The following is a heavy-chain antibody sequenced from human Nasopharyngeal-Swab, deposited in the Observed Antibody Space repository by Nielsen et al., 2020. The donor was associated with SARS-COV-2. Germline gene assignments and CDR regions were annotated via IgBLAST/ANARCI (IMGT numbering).Heavy chain of an antibody. CDR3: ARGLSGVVPAPILGLGPYYYFYYMDV. D-gene: IGHD2-2*01. CDR1: GGSFSANY. Sequence: GSLRLSCAVSGGSFSANYWGWIRQPPGKGLEWIGEINHSGSTNYSPSLKSRVTISVDTPKSQFSLKLTSVTAADTSVYYCARGLSGVVPAPILGLGPYYYFYYMDVWGKGTTVTVSS. V-gene: IGHV4-34*01. CDR2: INHSGST. J-gene: IGHJ6*03.